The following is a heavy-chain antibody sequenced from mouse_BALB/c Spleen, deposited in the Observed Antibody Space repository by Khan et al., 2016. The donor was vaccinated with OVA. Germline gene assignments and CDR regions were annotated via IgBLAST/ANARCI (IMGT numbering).Heavy chain of an antibody. CDR2: INPSTSYT. CDR3: TRRGLYGIIAY. J-gene: IGHJ3*01. CDR1: GYTFTTYW. V-gene: IGHV1-7*01. Sequence: QVQLQQSGAELAKPGASVKMSCTASGYTFTTYWMHWINQRPGQGLEWIGYINPSTSYTEYSQKFKDQATLTADKSSSTAYMQLSSLTTEDSASYKCTRRGLYGIIAYWGQGTLVTVST. D-gene: IGHD2-1*01.